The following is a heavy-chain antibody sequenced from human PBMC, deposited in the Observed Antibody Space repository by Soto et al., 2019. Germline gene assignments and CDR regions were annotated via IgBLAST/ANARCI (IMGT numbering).Heavy chain of an antibody. CDR2: IYSGGGT. CDR3: ARDSAGEMATIL. V-gene: IGHV3-53*01. D-gene: IGHD5-12*01. Sequence: EVQLVESGGGLIQPGGSLRLSCAASGFTVSSNHISWVRQAPGKGLEWVSVIYSGGGTYYADSVKGRFSISRDNSKNPLYLQLNSLRVEDTAVYYCARDSAGEMATILWGQGTLVTVSS. J-gene: IGHJ4*02. CDR1: GFTVSSNH.